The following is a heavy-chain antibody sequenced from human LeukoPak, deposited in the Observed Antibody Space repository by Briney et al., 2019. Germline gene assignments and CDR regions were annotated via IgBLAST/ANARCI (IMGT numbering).Heavy chain of an antibody. CDR2: IYYSGST. J-gene: IGHJ4*02. V-gene: IGHV4-59*01. Sequence: SETLSLTCTVSGGSISSYYWSWIRQPPGKGLEWIGYIYYSGSTNYNPSLKSRVTISVDTSKNQFSLKLSSVTAADTAVYYCARGEDYSNRCDYWGQGTLVTVSS. D-gene: IGHD4-11*01. CDR1: GGSISSYY. CDR3: ARGEDYSNRCDY.